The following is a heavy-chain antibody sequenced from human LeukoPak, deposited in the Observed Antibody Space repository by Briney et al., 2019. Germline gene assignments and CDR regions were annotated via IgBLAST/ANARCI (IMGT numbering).Heavy chain of an antibody. J-gene: IGHJ4*02. CDR1: GYSISSGYY. CDR3: ARDGPTYYYDSSGYYFDY. D-gene: IGHD3-22*01. V-gene: IGHV4-38-2*02. Sequence: PSETLPLTCAVSGYSISSGYYGGWIRQPPGKGLEWIGSIYHSGSTYYNPSLKSRVTISVDTSKNQFSLKLSSVTAADTAVYYCARDGPTYYYDSSGYYFDYWGQGTLVTVSS. CDR2: IYHSGST.